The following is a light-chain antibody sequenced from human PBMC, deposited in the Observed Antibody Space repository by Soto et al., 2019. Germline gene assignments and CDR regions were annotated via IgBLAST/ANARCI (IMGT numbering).Light chain of an antibody. CDR1: SSDVGDYNY. J-gene: IGLJ2*01. V-gene: IGLV2-14*01. Sequence: QSALTQPASVSGSPGQSITISCTGTSSDVGDYNYVSWYQQHPGKAPKLMIYDVSSRPSGVSNRFSGSKSGNTASLTISGLQAEDEADYYCNSYTSSSTVFGGGTKLTVL. CDR2: DVS. CDR3: NSYTSSSTV.